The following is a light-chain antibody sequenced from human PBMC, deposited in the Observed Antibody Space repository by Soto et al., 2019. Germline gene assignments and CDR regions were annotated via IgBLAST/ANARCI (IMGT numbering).Light chain of an antibody. CDR3: QQRRNGTST. CDR2: NXS. Sequence: EIVLTQSPATLSLSPGQRATLSWSASQSPSSHLACYQQKPGQAPRLPXDNXSNRATGIPARLSGSGSVTDFTLTISSLDPEDFAVYYCQQRRNGTSTFGQGTRLEI. V-gene: IGKV3-11*01. CDR1: QSPSSH. J-gene: IGKJ5*01.